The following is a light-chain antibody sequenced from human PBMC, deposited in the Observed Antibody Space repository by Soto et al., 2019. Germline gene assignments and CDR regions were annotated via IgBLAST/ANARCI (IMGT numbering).Light chain of an antibody. V-gene: IGKV3-20*01. CDR2: AAS. CDR3: LQYGYSPIT. CDR1: QSISSY. J-gene: IGKJ5*01. Sequence: VLTQSPVTLSLSPGEGATLSCRASQSISSYLAWYQQKPGQAPRLLIYAASSRATGIPDRFSGSGSGTDFTLTIDGLEPEDFVVYYCLQYGYSPITFGQGTRLEIK.